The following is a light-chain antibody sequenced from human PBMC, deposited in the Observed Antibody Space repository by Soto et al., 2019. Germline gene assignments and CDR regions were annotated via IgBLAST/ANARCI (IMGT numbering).Light chain of an antibody. CDR1: SGSVSSSYY. J-gene: IGLJ3*02. CDR2: NTV. V-gene: IGLV8-61*01. CDR3: VLYMGSGIWV. Sequence: QAVVTQEPSFSVSPGGTVTLTCGLSSGSVSSSYYPSWYQQTPGQAPRKVIYNTVTRSSGVPDRFSGSILGNKAALTITGAQADDECDYYCVLYMGSGIWVFGGGTKVTVL.